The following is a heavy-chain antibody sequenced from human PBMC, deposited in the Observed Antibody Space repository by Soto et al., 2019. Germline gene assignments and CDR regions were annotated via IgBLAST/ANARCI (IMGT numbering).Heavy chain of an antibody. CDR3: ATLGPDTAMVDYYYYGMDV. CDR2: IYYSGST. D-gene: IGHD5-18*01. CDR1: GGSISSYY. J-gene: IGHJ6*02. Sequence: TSETLSLTCTVSGGSISSYYWSWIRQPPGKGLEWIGYIYYSGSTNYNPSLKSRVTISVDTSKNQFSLKLSSVTAADTAVYYCATLGPDTAMVDYYYYGMDVWGQGTTVTVSS. V-gene: IGHV4-59*01.